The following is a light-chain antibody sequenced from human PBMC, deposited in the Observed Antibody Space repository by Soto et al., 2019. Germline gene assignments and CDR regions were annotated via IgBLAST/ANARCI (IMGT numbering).Light chain of an antibody. CDR1: QSISNY. V-gene: IGKV1-39*01. Sequence: DIQMTQSPSSLSASVGDRVTITCRASQSISNYLNWYQQKPGKAPKVLIYAASSLQSGVPSRFSGSGSGTDFTLTISSLQREDFATYFCQQSYSSSWTFGQGTKVDIK. J-gene: IGKJ1*01. CDR3: QQSYSSSWT. CDR2: AAS.